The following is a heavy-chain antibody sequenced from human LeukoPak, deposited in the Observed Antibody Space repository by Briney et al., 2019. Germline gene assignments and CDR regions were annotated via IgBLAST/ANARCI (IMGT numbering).Heavy chain of an antibody. CDR1: GFIFGSYW. Sequence: TGGSLRLSCATPGFIFGSYWLCWVRQAPGKGLEWVANIKSDGSEEYYGDSVKGRFTISRDNAKNSLYLQMNSLRVEDTAVYYCARGDLWLGHWGQGSLVTVSS. CDR2: IKSDGSEE. CDR3: ARGDLWLGH. J-gene: IGHJ4*02. D-gene: IGHD3-10*01. V-gene: IGHV3-7*01.